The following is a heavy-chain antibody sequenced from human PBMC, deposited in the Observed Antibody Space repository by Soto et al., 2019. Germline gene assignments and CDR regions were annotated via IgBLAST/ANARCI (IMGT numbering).Heavy chain of an antibody. CDR1: GFTFSSYS. CDR2: ISSSSSTI. CDR3: ARDRVYSETFPTDY. J-gene: IGHJ4*01. Sequence: EVQLVESGGGLVQPGGSLRLSCAASGFTFSSYSMNWVRQAPGKGLEWLSYISSSSSTIFYADSVKGRFTVSRDNAKNSLYLQMNSLRDEDTAVYYCARDRVYSETFPTDYWGQGTLVTVSS. D-gene: IGHD1-26*01. V-gene: IGHV3-48*02.